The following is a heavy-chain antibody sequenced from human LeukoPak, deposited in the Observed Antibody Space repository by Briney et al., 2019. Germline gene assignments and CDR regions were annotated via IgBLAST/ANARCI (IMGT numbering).Heavy chain of an antibody. J-gene: IGHJ3*02. CDR3: AKGYSSSWSYPLDAFDI. Sequence: GGSLRLSCAASGFTFSGYGMHWVRQAPGKELEWVAFIRYDGTNKYYADSVKGRFTISRDNSKNTLYLQMNSLRAEDTALYYCAKGYSSSWSYPLDAFDIWGQGKMVTVSS. D-gene: IGHD6-13*01. CDR2: IRYDGTNK. V-gene: IGHV3-30*02. CDR1: GFTFSGYG.